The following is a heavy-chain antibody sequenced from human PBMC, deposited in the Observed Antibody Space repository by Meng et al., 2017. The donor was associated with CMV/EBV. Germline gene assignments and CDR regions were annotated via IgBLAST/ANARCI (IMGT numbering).Heavy chain of an antibody. CDR1: GYTFTSYY. J-gene: IGHJ4*02. CDR3: ALAEYSSSLFDY. D-gene: IGHD6-13*01. Sequence: QGRLVKSGAEGKKPGASVKGSCKASGYTFTSYYMHWGRQAPGQGLEWMGIINPSGGSTSYAQKFQGRVTMTRDTSTSTVYMELSSLRSEDTAVYYCALAEYSSSLFDYWGQGTLVTVSS. CDR2: INPSGGST. V-gene: IGHV1-46*01.